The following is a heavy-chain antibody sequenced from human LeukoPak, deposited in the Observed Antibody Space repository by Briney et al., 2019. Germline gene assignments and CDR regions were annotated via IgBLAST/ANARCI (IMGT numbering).Heavy chain of an antibody. D-gene: IGHD1-26*01. CDR3: AKHRRDLLSYSLFDY. Sequence: GGSLRLSCAASGFTFNSFAMSWVRQAPGKGLEWVSGISSSGDSTYYADSVKGRFTISRDNSKNTLYLQMSSLRAEDTAAYYCAKHRRDLLSYSLFDYWGQGSLVTVSS. J-gene: IGHJ4*02. V-gene: IGHV3-23*01. CDR1: GFTFNSFA. CDR2: ISSSGDST.